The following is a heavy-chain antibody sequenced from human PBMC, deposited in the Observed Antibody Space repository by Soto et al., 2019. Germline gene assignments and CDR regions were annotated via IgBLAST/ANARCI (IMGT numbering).Heavy chain of an antibody. D-gene: IGHD3-10*01. J-gene: IGHJ4*02. CDR2: ISAYNGYT. CDR3: GRDLKPPVRSGEGPEY. V-gene: IGHV1-18*01. CDR1: GYTFSSFG. Sequence: QVQLVQSGAEVKKPGASVKVSCKTSGYTFSSFGITWVRQAPGQGLEWMGWISAYNGYTKSAEKFQGRVTMTTDTSTNTAYMELRSLRSDDTAMYYCGRDLKPPVRSGEGPEYWGQGTLVTVSS.